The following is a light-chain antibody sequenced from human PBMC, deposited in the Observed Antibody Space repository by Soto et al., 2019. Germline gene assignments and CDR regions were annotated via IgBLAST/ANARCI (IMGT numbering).Light chain of an antibody. J-gene: IGKJ2*01. CDR2: AAS. Sequence: AIQLTQSPSSLSASVGDRVTITCRTSQNVNRYLNWYQEQPGKAPKLLIYAASILQSGVPSRFSGSGSGTDFTLAISSLQPEDFATYYCLQEHNYPRTFGQGTKVDIK. CDR3: LQEHNYPRT. CDR1: QNVNRY. V-gene: IGKV1-6*01.